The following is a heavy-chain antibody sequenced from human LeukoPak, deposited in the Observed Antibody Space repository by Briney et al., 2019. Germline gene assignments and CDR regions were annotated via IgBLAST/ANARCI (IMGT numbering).Heavy chain of an antibody. D-gene: IGHD5-18*01. CDR2: INSDGSSI. Sequence: GSLRLSCAASGITFSSNWMHWVRQAPGKGLVWVSRINSDGSSISYSDSVKGRFTISRDNPKNTLYLQMNSLRAEDTAVYYCARDLQLWTTRDTRGGALVGYWGQGTLVTVSS. CDR3: ARDLQLWTTRDTRGGALVGY. V-gene: IGHV3-74*01. CDR1: GITFSSNW. J-gene: IGHJ4*02.